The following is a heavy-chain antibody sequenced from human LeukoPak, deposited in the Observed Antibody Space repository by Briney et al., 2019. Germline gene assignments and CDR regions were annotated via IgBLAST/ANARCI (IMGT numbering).Heavy chain of an antibody. Sequence: GGSLRLSCAASGFTFSSYGMHWVRQAPGKGLEWVAVIGYDGSNKYYADSVKGRFTISRDNSKNTLYLQMNSLRAEDTAVYYCARVTFGYGMDVWGQGTTVTVSS. J-gene: IGHJ6*02. D-gene: IGHD3-16*01. CDR2: IGYDGSNK. V-gene: IGHV3-33*01. CDR1: GFTFSSYG. CDR3: ARVTFGYGMDV.